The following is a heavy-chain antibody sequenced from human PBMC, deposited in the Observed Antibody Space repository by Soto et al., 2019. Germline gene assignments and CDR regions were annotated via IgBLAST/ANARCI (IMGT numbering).Heavy chain of an antibody. CDR2: ISYDGSNK. CDR3: ASDYEGYYFSY. CDR1: GFTFSSYA. D-gene: IGHD3-16*01. J-gene: IGHJ4*02. Sequence: QVQLVESGGGVVQPGRSLRLSCAASGFTFSSYAMHWVRQAPGKGLEWVAVISYDGSNKYYADSVKGRFTISRDNSKNTPDLQMNSLRAEDTAVYYCASDYEGYYFSYGGQGTLVTVSS. V-gene: IGHV3-30-3*01.